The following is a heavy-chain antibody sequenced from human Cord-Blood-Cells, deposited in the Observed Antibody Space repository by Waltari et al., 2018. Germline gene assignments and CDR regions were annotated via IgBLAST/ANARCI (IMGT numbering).Heavy chain of an antibody. J-gene: IGHJ3*02. CDR1: GYTFTSYA. V-gene: IGHV1-3*01. CDR3: ARLPKSDAFDI. Sequence: QVQLVQSGAEVKKPGASVKVSCKASGYTFTSYAMHWVRQAPGQRREWMGWINAGNGNTKYSQKFQGRVTITRDTSASTAYMELSSLRSEDTAVYYCARLPKSDAFDIWGQGTMVTVSS. CDR2: INAGNGNT.